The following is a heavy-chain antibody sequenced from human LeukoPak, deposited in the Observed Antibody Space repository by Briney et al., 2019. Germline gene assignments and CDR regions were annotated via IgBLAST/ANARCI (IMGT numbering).Heavy chain of an antibody. CDR3: ARGPTMKMDV. V-gene: IGHV3-21*01. CDR1: KFTFSSYS. Sequence: GGSLRLSCAASKFTFSSYSMNWIRQAPGKGLEWVSSINSYSSYIYYADSVKGRFTISRDNAKNSLYLQMNSLRAEDTAVYYCARGPTMKMDVWGKGTTVTVSS. D-gene: IGHD3-22*01. J-gene: IGHJ6*04. CDR2: INSYSSYI.